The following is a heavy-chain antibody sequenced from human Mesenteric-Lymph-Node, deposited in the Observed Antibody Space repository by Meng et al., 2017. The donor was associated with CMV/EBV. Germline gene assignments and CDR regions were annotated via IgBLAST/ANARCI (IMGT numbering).Heavy chain of an antibody. CDR2: IATDTGNP. J-gene: IGHJ4*02. Sequence: SGYSFSNYAMNWVRHAPGQGLEWMGWIATDTGNPTYAQGFTGRFVFSLDTSISTAYLQISSLKAEDTAVYYCARTYNYDSGSYRIDYWGQGTLVTVSS. CDR3: ARTYNYDSGSYRIDY. V-gene: IGHV7-4-1*02. CDR1: GYSFSNYA. D-gene: IGHD3-10*01.